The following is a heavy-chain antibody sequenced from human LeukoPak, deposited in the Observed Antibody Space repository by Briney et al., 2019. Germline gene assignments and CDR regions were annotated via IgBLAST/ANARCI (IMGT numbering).Heavy chain of an antibody. CDR3: ARWGLIVGASTHDAFDI. D-gene: IGHD1-26*01. Sequence: GGSLRLSCAASGFTVSSNYMSWVRKAPGKGLEWVSVIYRGGSTYYADSVKGRFTISRDNSKNTLYLQMNSLRAEDTAVYYCARWGLIVGASTHDAFDIWGQGTMVIVSS. CDR2: IYRGGST. V-gene: IGHV3-66*01. CDR1: GFTVSSNY. J-gene: IGHJ3*02.